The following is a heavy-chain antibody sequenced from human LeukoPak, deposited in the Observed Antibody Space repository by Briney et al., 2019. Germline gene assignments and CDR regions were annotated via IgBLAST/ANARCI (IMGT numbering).Heavy chain of an antibody. V-gene: IGHV1-8*01. CDR1: GYTFTSYD. CDR2: MNPNSGNT. J-gene: IGHJ4*02. D-gene: IGHD3-10*01. Sequence: ASVKVSCKASGYTFTSYDINWVRQATGQGLEWMGWMNPNSGNTGYAQKFQGRVTMTRNTSISTAYMELSSLRSEDTAVYYCARAITMVRGVIFSYFDYWGQGTLVTVSS. CDR3: ARAITMVRGVIFSYFDY.